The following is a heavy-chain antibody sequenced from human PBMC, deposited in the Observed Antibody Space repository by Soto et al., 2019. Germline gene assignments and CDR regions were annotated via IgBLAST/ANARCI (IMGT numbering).Heavy chain of an antibody. V-gene: IGHV3-30-3*01. CDR1: GFTFSSYA. Sequence: QVQLVESGGGVVQPGRSLRLSCAASGFTFSSYAMHWVRQAPGKGLEWVAVISYDGSNKYYADSVKGRFTISRDNSKNTLYLQMNSLRAEDTAVYYCARTADCSGGSCYPKLYYYYGMDVWGQGTTVTVSS. CDR3: ARTADCSGGSCYPKLYYYYGMDV. CDR2: ISYDGSNK. J-gene: IGHJ6*02. D-gene: IGHD2-15*01.